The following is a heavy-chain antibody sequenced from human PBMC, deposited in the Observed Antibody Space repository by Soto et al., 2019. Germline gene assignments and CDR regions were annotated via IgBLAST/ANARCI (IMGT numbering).Heavy chain of an antibody. CDR2: ISYDGSNK. Sequence: VQLVESGGGVVQPGRSLRLSCAASGFTFSSYAMHWVRQAPGKGLEWVAVISYDGSNKYYADSVKGRFTISRDNSKNTLYLQMNSLRAEDTAVYYCARAPGYYGMDVWGQGTTVTVSS. J-gene: IGHJ6*02. CDR3: ARAPGYYGMDV. CDR1: GFTFSSYA. V-gene: IGHV3-30-3*01.